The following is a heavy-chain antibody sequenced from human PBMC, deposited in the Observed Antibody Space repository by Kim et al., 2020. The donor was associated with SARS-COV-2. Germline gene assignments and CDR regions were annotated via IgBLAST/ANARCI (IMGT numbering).Heavy chain of an antibody. J-gene: IGHJ4*02. CDR3: ARGMENSNSWLVDY. V-gene: IGHV1-3*01. Sequence: ASVKVSCKASGYTFTSNSMHWVRQAPGQGLEWMGWINSGTGNTGYSQKFQGRVTITRDTSARTVYMQLSSLRSEDTAVYYCARGMENSNSWLVDYWGQGTLVTVSS. CDR1: GYTFTSNS. CDR2: INSGTGNT. D-gene: IGHD6-13*01.